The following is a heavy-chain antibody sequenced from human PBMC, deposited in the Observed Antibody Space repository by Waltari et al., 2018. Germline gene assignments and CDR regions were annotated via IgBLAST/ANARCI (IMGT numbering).Heavy chain of an antibody. CDR3: AHRRLGQWLSFDF. D-gene: IGHD6-19*01. Sequence: QITLKESGPALVKPTPTLTLTCTFSGFSPNSGAVGVGWIRQPPGEALEWLALIYWDDEKYYRPSLKSRLSITKDTTKNQVVLTMTDMDPVDTATYFCAHRRLGQWLSFDFWGPGILVAVSS. CDR2: IYWDDEK. V-gene: IGHV2-5*02. J-gene: IGHJ4*02. CDR1: GFSPNSGAVG.